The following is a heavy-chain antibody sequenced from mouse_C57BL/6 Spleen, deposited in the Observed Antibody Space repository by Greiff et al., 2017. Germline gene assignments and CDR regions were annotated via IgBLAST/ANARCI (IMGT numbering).Heavy chain of an antibody. CDR2: IDPANGNT. V-gene: IGHV14-3*01. D-gene: IGHD1-1*01. CDR3: AFITTVVATRDYAMDY. CDR1: GFNIKNTY. Sequence: VQLQQSVAELVRPGASVKLSCTASGFNIKNTYMHWVKQRPGQGLEWIGRIDPANGNTKYAPKFQGKATITADTSSNTAYLQLSSLTSEDTAIYYCAFITTVVATRDYAMDYWGQGTSVTVSS. J-gene: IGHJ4*01.